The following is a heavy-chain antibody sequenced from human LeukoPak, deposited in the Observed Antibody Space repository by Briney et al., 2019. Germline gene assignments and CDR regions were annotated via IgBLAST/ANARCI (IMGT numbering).Heavy chain of an antibody. V-gene: IGHV1-46*01. J-gene: IGHJ4*02. CDR3: ARMSGSKDLDY. CDR2: INPSGGST. D-gene: IGHD1-26*01. CDR1: GYTFTSYY. Sequence: ASVKVSCKASGYTFTSYYMHWVRQAPGQGLEWMGIINPSGGSTSYAQKFQGRVTMTRDMSTSTVYMELSSLRSEDTAVYYCARMSGSKDLDYWGQGTLVTVSS.